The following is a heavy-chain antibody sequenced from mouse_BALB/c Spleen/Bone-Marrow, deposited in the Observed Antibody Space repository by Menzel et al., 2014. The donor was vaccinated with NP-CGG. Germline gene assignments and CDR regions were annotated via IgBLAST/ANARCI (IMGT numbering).Heavy chain of an antibody. CDR2: IYPGNSDI. Sequence: VQLQQSGTVLARPGASVKMSCKASGYSFTSYWMHWVKQRPGQGLEWIGAIYPGNSDISYNQKFKGKAKLTAVTSASTAYMELCSLTNEDSAVHYCTIYRFDEDAMDYWGQGTSVTVSS. CDR1: GYSFTSYW. V-gene: IGHV1-5*01. D-gene: IGHD2-14*01. J-gene: IGHJ4*01. CDR3: TIYRFDEDAMDY.